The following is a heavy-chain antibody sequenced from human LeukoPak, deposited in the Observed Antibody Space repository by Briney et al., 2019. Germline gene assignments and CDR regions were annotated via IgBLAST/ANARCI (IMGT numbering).Heavy chain of an antibody. Sequence: GASVKVSCKASGGTFSSYAISWVRQAPGQGLEWMGWINPNSGGTNYAQKFQGRVTMTRDTSISTAYMELSRLRSDDTAVYYCARGHLQYYDFWSGYRAPGDYWGQGTLVTVSS. J-gene: IGHJ4*02. CDR1: GGTFSSYA. CDR2: INPNSGGT. CDR3: ARGHLQYYDFWSGYRAPGDY. V-gene: IGHV1-2*02. D-gene: IGHD3-3*01.